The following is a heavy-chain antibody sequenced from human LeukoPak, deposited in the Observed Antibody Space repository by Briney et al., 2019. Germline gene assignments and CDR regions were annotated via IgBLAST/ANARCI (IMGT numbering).Heavy chain of an antibody. V-gene: IGHV4-34*01. CDR2: INHSGSA. J-gene: IGHJ4*02. D-gene: IGHD7-27*01. CDR3: ARAAAGDSDY. Sequence: SETLSLTCAVYGGSLSGYYWSWIRQPPGKGLEWIGEINHSGSANYNPSLKSRVTISVDTSKNQFSLKLSSVTAADTAVYYCARAAAGDSDYWGQGTLVTVSS. CDR1: GGSLSGYY.